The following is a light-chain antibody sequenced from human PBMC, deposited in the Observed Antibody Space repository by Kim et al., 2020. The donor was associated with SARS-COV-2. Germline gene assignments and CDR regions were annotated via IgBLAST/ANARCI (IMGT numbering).Light chain of an antibody. CDR3: NSRDSSGNHPVV. Sequence: SSELTQDPAVYVALGQTVRITCQRDSLRSYYASWYQQKPGQAPVLVIYGKNNRPSGIPDRFSGSSSGNTASLTITGAQAEDEADYYCNSRDSSGNHPVVFGGGTQLTVL. V-gene: IGLV3-19*01. CDR1: SLRSYY. J-gene: IGLJ2*01. CDR2: GKN.